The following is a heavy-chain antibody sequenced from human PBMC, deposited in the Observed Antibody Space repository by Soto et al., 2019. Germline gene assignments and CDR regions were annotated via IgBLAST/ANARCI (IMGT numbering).Heavy chain of an antibody. J-gene: IGHJ6*02. D-gene: IGHD2-2*01. V-gene: IGHV3-21*01. CDR2: ISSSSSYI. Sequence: PGGSLRLSCAASGFTFSSYSMNWVRQAPGKGLEWVSSISSSSSYIYYADSVKGRFTISRDNAKNSLYLQMSSLRAEDTAVYYCARDGAGTSSLIVPKDYYYYGMDVWGQGTTVTVSS. CDR3: ARDGAGTSSLIVPKDYYYYGMDV. CDR1: GFTFSSYS.